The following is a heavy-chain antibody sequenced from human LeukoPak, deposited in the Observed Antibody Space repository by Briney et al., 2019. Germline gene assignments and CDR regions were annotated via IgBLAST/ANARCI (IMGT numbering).Heavy chain of an antibody. J-gene: IGHJ3*02. CDR2: IYYSGST. CDR3: ARELRSVVDGYKNDAFDI. Sequence: SETLSLTCTVSGGSISSSSYYWGWIRQPPGKGLEWIGSIYYSGSTYYNPSLKSRVTISVDTSKNQFSLKLSSVTAADTAVYYCARELRSVVDGYKNDAFDIWGQGTMVTVSS. CDR1: GGSISSSSYY. D-gene: IGHD5-24*01. V-gene: IGHV4-39*07.